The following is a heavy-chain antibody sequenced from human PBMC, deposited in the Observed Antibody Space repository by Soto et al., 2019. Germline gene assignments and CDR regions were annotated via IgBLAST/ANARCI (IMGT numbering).Heavy chain of an antibody. Sequence: GYIFTSYYIHWVRQPPEKGLEWIGEIYQSGTTNYNPSLNSRVTISLDKSKNQLSLKLTSLTAADTAVYYCARGSGWRVDPWGQGTLVTVSS. D-gene: IGHD2-15*01. CDR1: GYIFTSYY. CDR3: ARGSGWRVDP. J-gene: IGHJ5*02. CDR2: IYQSGTT. V-gene: IGHV4-4*02.